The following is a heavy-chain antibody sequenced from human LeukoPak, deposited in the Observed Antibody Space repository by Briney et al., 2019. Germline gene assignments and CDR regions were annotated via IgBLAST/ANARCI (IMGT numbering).Heavy chain of an antibody. D-gene: IGHD6-13*01. CDR3: ARVAETSSSWYRGYYYYYMDV. Sequence: ASVKVSCKASGYTFTGYYMHWVRQAPGQGLEWMGWINPNSGGTNYAQKFQGRVTMTRDTSISTAYMELSRLRSEDTAVYYCARVAETSSSWYRGYYYYYMDVWGKGTTVTISS. CDR1: GYTFTGYY. V-gene: IGHV1-2*02. J-gene: IGHJ6*03. CDR2: INPNSGGT.